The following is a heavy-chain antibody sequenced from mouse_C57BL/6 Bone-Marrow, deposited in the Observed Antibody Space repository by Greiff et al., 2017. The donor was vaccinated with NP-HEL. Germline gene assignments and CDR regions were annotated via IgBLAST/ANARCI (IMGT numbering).Heavy chain of an antibody. J-gene: IGHJ4*01. V-gene: IGHV1-81*01. Sequence: VQLVESGAELARPGASVKLSCKASGYTFTSYGISWVKQRTGQGLEWIGEIYPRSGNTYYNEKLKGKAKLTADKSSSTAYIELRSLPSKDSAVYFCARTATVYAMDYWGQGTSVTVSS. CDR3: ARTATVYAMDY. CDR2: IYPRSGNT. CDR1: GYTFTSYG. D-gene: IGHD1-2*01.